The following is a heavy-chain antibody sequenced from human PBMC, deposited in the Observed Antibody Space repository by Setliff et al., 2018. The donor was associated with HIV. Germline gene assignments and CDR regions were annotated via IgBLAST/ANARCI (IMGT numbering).Heavy chain of an antibody. V-gene: IGHV4-34*01. D-gene: IGHD4-4*01. J-gene: IGHJ4*02. Sequence: PSETLSLTCAVYGGSFRGYYWSWIRQPPGKGLEWIGEINHGGSTDYNPSLKSRVAISVDNAKNSLYLQMTDLRVEDTAVYYCVPESNTFVYWGPGTLVTVSS. CDR1: GGSFRGYY. CDR2: INHGGST. CDR3: VPESNTFVY.